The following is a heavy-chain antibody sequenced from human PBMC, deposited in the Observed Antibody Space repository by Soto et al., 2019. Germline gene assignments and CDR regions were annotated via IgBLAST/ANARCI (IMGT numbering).Heavy chain of an antibody. Sequence: XSQRLGKTASWGTCVTYGGHWILQTTGKGLVWGSRINSDGRSTSYADSAKGRFPTSRDNAKTTLYLQMNSLRAEDTSVYYCAREGSVGVTSGGPLDSWGQGPLVTLYS. D-gene: IGHD1-26*01. CDR1: WGTCVTYG. CDR3: AREGSVGVTSGGPLDS. J-gene: IGHJ4*02. CDR2: INSDGRST. V-gene: IGHV3-74*01.